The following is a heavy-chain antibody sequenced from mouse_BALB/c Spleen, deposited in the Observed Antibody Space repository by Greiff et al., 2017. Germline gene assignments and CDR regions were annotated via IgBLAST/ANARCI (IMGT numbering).Heavy chain of an antibody. V-gene: IGHV14-3*02. CDR1: GFNIKDTY. Sequence: EVKLMESGAELVKPGASVKLSCTASGFNIKDTYMHWVKQRPEQGLEWIGRIDPANGNTKYDPKFQGKATITADTSSNTAYLQLSSLTSEDTAVYYCARLLLLRHGDYWGQGTSVTVSS. D-gene: IGHD1-1*01. J-gene: IGHJ4*01. CDR3: ARLLLLRHGDY. CDR2: IDPANGNT.